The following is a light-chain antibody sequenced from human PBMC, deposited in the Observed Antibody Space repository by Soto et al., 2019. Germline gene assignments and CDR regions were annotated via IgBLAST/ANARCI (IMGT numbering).Light chain of an antibody. J-gene: IGKJ3*01. CDR3: QQYNNWPPT. CDR1: QSVSSSY. V-gene: IGKV3-20*01. Sequence: EIVLTQSPGTLSLSPGERATLSCRASQSVSSSYLAWYQQKPGQAPRLLIYGASSRATGIPGRFSGSGSGTEFTLTISSLQSEDFAVYYCQQYNNWPPTFGPGTKVDIK. CDR2: GAS.